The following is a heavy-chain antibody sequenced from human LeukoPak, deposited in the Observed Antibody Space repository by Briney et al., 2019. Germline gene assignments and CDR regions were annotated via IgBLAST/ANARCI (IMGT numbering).Heavy chain of an antibody. CDR1: GFTFSSYW. Sequence: PGGSLRLSCAASGFTFSSYWMHWVRQAPGKGLVWVSRINSDGSSTNYADSVKGRFTISRDNAKNTLYLQMNSLRAEDTAVYYCTRDTAHEGFDHWGQGTLVTVSS. CDR2: INSDGSST. V-gene: IGHV3-74*01. CDR3: TRDTAHEGFDH. J-gene: IGHJ4*02. D-gene: IGHD5-18*01.